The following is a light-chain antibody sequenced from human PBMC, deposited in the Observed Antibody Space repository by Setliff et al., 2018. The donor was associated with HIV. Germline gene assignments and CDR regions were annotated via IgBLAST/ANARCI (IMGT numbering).Light chain of an antibody. V-gene: IGLV1-40*01. CDR2: GNS. Sequence: QSVLTQPPSVSGAPGQRVTISCTGSSSNIGAGYDVHWYQQLPETAPKLLIFGNSNRPSGVPDRFSGSKSGTSASLVITGLQAEDEADYYCQSYDSSLSVVIFGGGT. J-gene: IGLJ2*01. CDR3: QSYDSSLSVVI. CDR1: SSNIGAGYD.